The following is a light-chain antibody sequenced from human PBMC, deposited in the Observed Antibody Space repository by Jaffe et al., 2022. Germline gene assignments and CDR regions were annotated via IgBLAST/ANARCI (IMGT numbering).Light chain of an antibody. CDR3: QQYHNYANT. V-gene: IGKV1-5*03. J-gene: IGKJ2*01. Sequence: DIQMTQSPSTLSASVGDRVTITCRASQSISTWLAWFQQKPGKAPNLLIYKASSLESGVPLRFSGSGSGTEFTLTISSLQPDDFATYYCQQYHNYANTFGQGTKLEIK. CDR1: QSISTW. CDR2: KAS.